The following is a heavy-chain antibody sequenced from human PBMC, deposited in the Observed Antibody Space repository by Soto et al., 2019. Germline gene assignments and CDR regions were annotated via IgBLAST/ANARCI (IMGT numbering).Heavy chain of an antibody. Sequence: PSETLSLTCAVYGGSFSGYYWSWIRQPPGKGLEWIGEINHSGSTNYNPSLKSRVTISVDTSKNQFSLKLSSVTAADTAVYYCARERKYSSSPPLYYYYGMDVWGQGTTVTVSS. CDR3: ARERKYSSSPPLYYYYGMDV. CDR2: INHSGST. J-gene: IGHJ6*02. V-gene: IGHV4-34*01. D-gene: IGHD6-6*01. CDR1: GGSFSGYY.